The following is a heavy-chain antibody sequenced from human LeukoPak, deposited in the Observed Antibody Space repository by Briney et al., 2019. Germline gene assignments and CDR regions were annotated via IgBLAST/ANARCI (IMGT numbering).Heavy chain of an antibody. CDR2: ISYDGSNI. CDR1: GFTFSNFV. CDR3: ARAGPSSSWHQFDY. V-gene: IGHV3-30*04. Sequence: GGSLRLSCAASGFTFSNFVMHWVRQTPGKGLEWVAVISYDGSNIYYRDSVKGRFTISRDNSKNTLYLQMNSLRAEDTAVYYCARAGPSSSWHQFDYWGQGTLVTVSS. D-gene: IGHD6-13*01. J-gene: IGHJ4*02.